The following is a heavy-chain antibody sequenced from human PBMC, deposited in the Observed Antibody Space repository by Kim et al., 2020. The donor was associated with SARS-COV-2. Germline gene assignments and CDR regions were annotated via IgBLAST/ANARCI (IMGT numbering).Heavy chain of an antibody. Sequence: GESLKISCRGSGNTFSTYWISWVRQMPGKGLEWMGRIDPGDSYTNYSPAFQGHVTISADKSTRTAYLQRSSLKASDTAIYYCVGHLRRSRWFDAWGQGTLLTVSS. J-gene: IGHJ5*02. CDR1: GNTFSTYW. CDR3: VGHLRRSRWFDA. V-gene: IGHV5-10-1*01. D-gene: IGHD3-3*02. CDR2: IDPGDSYT.